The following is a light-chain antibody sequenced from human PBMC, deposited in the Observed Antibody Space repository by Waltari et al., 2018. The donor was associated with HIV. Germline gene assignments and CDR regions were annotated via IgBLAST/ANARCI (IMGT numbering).Light chain of an antibody. CDR1: STDVGGYKY. CDR2: EVN. V-gene: IGLV2-8*01. CDR3: SSYTGTNNYV. J-gene: IGLJ1*01. Sequence: QSALTQPPSASGSPGQSVTISCTGTSTDVGGYKYVSWYQHHPGKAPKRIIYEVNKRPSGVPDRFSGSKSGNTASLTVSGLQTEDEADYYCSSYTGTNNYVFGTGTKVTVL.